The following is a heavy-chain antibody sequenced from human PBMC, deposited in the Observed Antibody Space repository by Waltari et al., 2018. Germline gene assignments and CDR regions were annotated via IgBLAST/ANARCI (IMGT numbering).Heavy chain of an antibody. Sequence: QVQLVQSGAEVKKPGSSVKVSCKASGGTFSSYAISWVRQAPGQGLEWMGGVIPICGTANCAQKCQGRVTITTDESTSTAYMELSSLRSEDTAVDYCAGNLRPVLCSGGSCSLDYWGQGTLVTVSS. CDR1: GGTFSSYA. CDR3: AGNLRPVLCSGGSCSLDY. V-gene: IGHV1-69*05. J-gene: IGHJ4*02. CDR2: VIPICGTA. D-gene: IGHD2-15*01.